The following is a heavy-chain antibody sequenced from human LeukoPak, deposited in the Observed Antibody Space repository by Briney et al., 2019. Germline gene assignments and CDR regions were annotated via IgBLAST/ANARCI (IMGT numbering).Heavy chain of an antibody. CDR3: ARERRYGDYESPFDP. V-gene: IGHV3-7*01. Sequence: GSLRLSCAASGFTFSSYWMSWVRQAPGKGLEWVANIKQDGSEKYYVDSVKGRFTISRDNAKNSLYLQMNSLRAEDTAVYYCARERRYGDYESPFDPWGQGTLVTVSS. CDR1: GFTFSSYW. D-gene: IGHD4-17*01. J-gene: IGHJ5*02. CDR2: IKQDGSEK.